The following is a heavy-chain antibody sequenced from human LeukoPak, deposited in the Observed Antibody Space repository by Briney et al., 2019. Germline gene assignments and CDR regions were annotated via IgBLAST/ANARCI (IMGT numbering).Heavy chain of an antibody. Sequence: ASVKVSCKTSGYAFSAYYINWVRQAPGQGLEWMGRINPNSGDTNFAQKFQGRVTMTRDKSISTAYMGLTRLSSDDRAVYYCARGAGVTGTNWVRLDHFDFWGQASLITVSS. D-gene: IGHD1-7*01. V-gene: IGHV1-2*06. CDR3: ARGAGVTGTNWVRLDHFDF. J-gene: IGHJ4*02. CDR2: INPNSGDT. CDR1: GYAFSAYY.